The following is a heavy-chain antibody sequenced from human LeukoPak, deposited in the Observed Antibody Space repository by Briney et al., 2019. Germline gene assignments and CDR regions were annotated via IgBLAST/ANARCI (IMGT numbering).Heavy chain of an antibody. V-gene: IGHV3-30*18. CDR3: AKVGAAVPIDY. J-gene: IGHJ4*02. Sequence: GRSLRLSCAASEFTFSSYGMHWVRQAPGKGLEWVAVISYDGSNKYYADSVKGRFTISRDNSKNTLYLQMNSLRAEDTAVYYCAKVGAAVPIDYWGQGTLVTVSS. CDR1: EFTFSSYG. CDR2: ISYDGSNK. D-gene: IGHD1-26*01.